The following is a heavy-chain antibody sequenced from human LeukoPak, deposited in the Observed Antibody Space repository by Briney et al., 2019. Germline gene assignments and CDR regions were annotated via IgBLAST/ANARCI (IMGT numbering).Heavy chain of an antibody. CDR3: ARDLTSGGYH. Sequence: GGSLRLSCAASGFTFSSYSMSWVRQAPGKGLEWVSSISSSSSYIYYADSVKGRFTISRDNAKNSLYLQMNSLRAEDTAVYYCARDLTSGGYHWGQGTLVTVSS. J-gene: IGHJ5*02. V-gene: IGHV3-21*01. CDR2: ISSSSSYI. D-gene: IGHD2-8*02. CDR1: GFTFSSYS.